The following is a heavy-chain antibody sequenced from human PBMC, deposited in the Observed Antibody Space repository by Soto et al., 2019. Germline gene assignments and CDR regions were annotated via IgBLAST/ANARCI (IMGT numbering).Heavy chain of an antibody. Sequence: EVQLVESGGGLVQPGGSLRLSCAASGFTFSSYWMHWVRQAPGKGLVWVSRINSDGSSTSYADSVKGRFTISRDNAKNTLYLQINSLRAEDTAVYYCARNPPPLLWFGELSPEGDAFDIWGQGTMVTVSS. D-gene: IGHD3-10*01. CDR2: INSDGSST. J-gene: IGHJ3*02. V-gene: IGHV3-74*01. CDR3: ARNPPPLLWFGELSPEGDAFDI. CDR1: GFTFSSYW.